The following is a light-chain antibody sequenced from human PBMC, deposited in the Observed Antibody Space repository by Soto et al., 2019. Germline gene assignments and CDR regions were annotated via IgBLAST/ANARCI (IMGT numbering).Light chain of an antibody. Sequence: EIVLTQSPGTLSLSPGERATLSCRASQSVSNNYVAWYQLKPCQAPRLLIYGASNRATGIPDRFSGSGSGTDFTLTISRLEPEDFAVYYCQQYGSSGTFGQGTKVDIK. CDR2: GAS. CDR3: QQYGSSGT. J-gene: IGKJ1*01. V-gene: IGKV3-20*01. CDR1: QSVSNNY.